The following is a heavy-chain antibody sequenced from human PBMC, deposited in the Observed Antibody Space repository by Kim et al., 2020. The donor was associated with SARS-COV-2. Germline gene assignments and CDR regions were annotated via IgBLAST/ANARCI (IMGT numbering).Heavy chain of an antibody. Sequence: ASVKVSCKASGYTFTSYAMNWVRQAPGQGLEWMGWINTNTGNPTYAQGFTGRFVFSLDTSVSTAYLQISSLKAEDTAVYYCARALLRYFDWLLYLDAFDIWGQGTMVTVSS. CDR2: INTNTGNP. J-gene: IGHJ3*02. V-gene: IGHV7-4-1*02. CDR3: ARALLRYFDWLLYLDAFDI. D-gene: IGHD3-9*01. CDR1: GYTFTSYA.